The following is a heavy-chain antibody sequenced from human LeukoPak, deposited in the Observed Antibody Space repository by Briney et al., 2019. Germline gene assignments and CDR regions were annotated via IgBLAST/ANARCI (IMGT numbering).Heavy chain of an antibody. CDR3: ARGLVLATDDAFDI. Sequence: PSETLSLTCTVSGGSIRSYFWSWLRQPPGKGLEWNGYIWDTEITDYNPSLKSRVTISLDTSKNHFSLKLRSVTAADTALYFCARGLVLATDDAFDIWGQGTLVTVSS. CDR1: GGSIRSYF. J-gene: IGHJ3*02. CDR2: IWDTEIT. D-gene: IGHD5-12*01. V-gene: IGHV4-59*01.